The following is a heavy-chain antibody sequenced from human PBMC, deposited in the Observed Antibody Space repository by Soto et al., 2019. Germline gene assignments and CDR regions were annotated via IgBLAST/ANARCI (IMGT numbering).Heavy chain of an antibody. V-gene: IGHV1-69*13. CDR3: ARGSMTTVNRLMNWFDP. Sequence: EASVKVSCKASGGTFSSYAISWVRQAPGQGLEWMGGIIPIFGTANYAQKFQGRVTITADESASTAYMELSSLRSEDTAVYYGARGSMTTVNRLMNWFDPCGQGNLFTVSS. CDR1: GGTFSSYA. D-gene: IGHD4-17*01. J-gene: IGHJ5*02. CDR2: IIPIFGTA.